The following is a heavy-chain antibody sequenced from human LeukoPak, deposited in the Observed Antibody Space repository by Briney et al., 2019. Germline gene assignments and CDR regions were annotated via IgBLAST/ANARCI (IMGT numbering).Heavy chain of an antibody. CDR2: ISRGGIS. J-gene: IGHJ4*02. Sequence: PGGSLRLSCAASGFTFSVYDMYWLRQSPGKGLECVSVISRGGISYYADSVKGRFTIPRDNSKNTLYLQMNSLRAEDTAVYYCSKKGQADDDGKPDWGQGTLVTVSP. CDR3: SKKGQADDDGKPD. V-gene: IGHV3-23*01. D-gene: IGHD1-1*01. CDR1: GFTFSVYD.